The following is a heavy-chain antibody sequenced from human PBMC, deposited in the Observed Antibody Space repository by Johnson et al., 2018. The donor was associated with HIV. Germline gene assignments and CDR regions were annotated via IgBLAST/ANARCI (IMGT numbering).Heavy chain of an antibody. CDR2: ISFDGSNK. CDR3: AKTYSGSNRDAFDI. J-gene: IGHJ3*02. CDR1: RFTFSNYA. V-gene: IGHV3-30*18. Sequence: QMLLVESGGGVVQPGKSLRLSCSASRFTFSNYAMNWVRQAPGKGLEWVAVISFDGSNKYYADSVKGRFTISRDNSKNTLYLQINSLRAEDTAVYYCAKTYSGSNRDAFDIWGQGTMVTVSS. D-gene: IGHD1-26*01.